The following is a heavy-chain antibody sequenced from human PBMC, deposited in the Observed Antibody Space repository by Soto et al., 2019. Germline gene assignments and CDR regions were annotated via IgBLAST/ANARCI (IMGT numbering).Heavy chain of an antibody. CDR2: IKSKTDGGTT. Sequence: GGSLRLSCAASGFTFSNAWMNWVRQAPGKGLEWVGRIKSKTDGGTTDYAAPVKGRFTISRDDSKNTLYLQMNSLKTEDTAVYYCTTELYYYDSSGYYLMDYFDYWGQGTLVTVSS. V-gene: IGHV3-15*07. D-gene: IGHD3-22*01. CDR3: TTELYYYDSSGYYLMDYFDY. J-gene: IGHJ4*02. CDR1: GFTFSNAW.